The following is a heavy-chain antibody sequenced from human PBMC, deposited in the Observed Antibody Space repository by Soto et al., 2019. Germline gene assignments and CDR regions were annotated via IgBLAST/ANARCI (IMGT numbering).Heavy chain of an antibody. D-gene: IGHD6-13*01. CDR3: ARNVGSSWYEDTYYFDY. V-gene: IGHV4-30-2*01. CDR1: GGSISSGGYS. Sequence: QLQLQESGSGLVKPSQTLSLTCAVSGGSISSGGYSWSWIRQPPGKGLEWIGYIYHSGSTYYNPSLKSRVTISVDRSKNQFSLKLSSVTAADTAVYYCARNVGSSWYEDTYYFDYWGQGTLVTVSS. CDR2: IYHSGST. J-gene: IGHJ4*02.